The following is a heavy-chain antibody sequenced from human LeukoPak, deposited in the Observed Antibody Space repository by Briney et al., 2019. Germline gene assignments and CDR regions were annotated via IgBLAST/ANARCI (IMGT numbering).Heavy chain of an antibody. D-gene: IGHD6-25*01. V-gene: IGHV3-23*01. CDR1: GFTFSNYA. CDR3: AKNSGYSWQYFFDY. J-gene: IGHJ4*02. Sequence: PGGSLRLSCAASGFTFSNYAMSWVRKAPGKGLERISAISGGGGPTYYADSVKGRFTISRDNSKNTLYLQMNSLRAEDAAVYCWAKNSGYSWQYFFDYWGQGTLVTVSS. CDR2: ISGGGGPT.